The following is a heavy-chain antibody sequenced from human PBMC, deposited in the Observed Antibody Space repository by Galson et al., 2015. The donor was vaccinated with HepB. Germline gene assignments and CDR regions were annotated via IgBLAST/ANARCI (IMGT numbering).Heavy chain of an antibody. D-gene: IGHD3-3*01. J-gene: IGHJ4*02. CDR2: FNPYNRKT. V-gene: IGHV1-18*01. CDR3: ARDEARTFYDFWSED. Sequence: SVKVSCKASGYTFSSYSITWVRQAPGQGLEWVGWFNPYNRKTNFARKFQGRVTMTTDTFTSTAYMDLRSLRPDDTAVYYCARDEARTFYDFWSEDWGQGTLVTVSS. CDR1: GYTFSSYS.